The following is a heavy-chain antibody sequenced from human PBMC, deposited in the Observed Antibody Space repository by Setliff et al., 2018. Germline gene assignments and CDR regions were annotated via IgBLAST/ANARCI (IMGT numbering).Heavy chain of an antibody. CDR3: ARTDGTNLGYFDN. CDR2: INQRESAK. D-gene: IGHD2-8*01. CDR1: GFIFNNFW. V-gene: IGHV3-7*03. Sequence: PGGSLRLSCSASGFIFNNFWMSWVRQAPGKGLEWVANINQRESAKLYVDSVKGRLTISRDNAENSLYLQMTSLRAEDTAVYYCARTDGTNLGYFDNWGQGTLVTVSS. J-gene: IGHJ4*02.